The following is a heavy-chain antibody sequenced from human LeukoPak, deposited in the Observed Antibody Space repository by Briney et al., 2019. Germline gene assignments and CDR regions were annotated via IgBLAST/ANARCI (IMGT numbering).Heavy chain of an antibody. V-gene: IGHV1-46*01. CDR1: GYTFTRNY. CDR2: INPSTGST. CDR3: ARLGSEAMVEGWFDP. Sequence: ASVKVSCKASGYTFTRNYIHWVRHAPGQGLEWMGLINPSTGSTNYAQKFQGRVTMTRDTSTRTVYMEMRGLRSDDTAVYYCARLGSEAMVEGWFDPWGQGTLVTVSS. D-gene: IGHD5-18*01. J-gene: IGHJ5*02.